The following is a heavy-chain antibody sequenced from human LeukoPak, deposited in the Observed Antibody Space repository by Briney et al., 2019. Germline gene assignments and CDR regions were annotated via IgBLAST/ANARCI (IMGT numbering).Heavy chain of an antibody. D-gene: IGHD3-22*01. CDR2: ISWNSGSI. CDR3: AKAGNYYDSSGLYYGMDV. Sequence: GGSLRLSCAASGLTFDDYAMHWVRQAPGKGLEWVSGISWNSGSIGYADSVKGRFTISRDNAKNSLYLQMNSLRAEDTALYYCAKAGNYYDSSGLYYGMDVWGQGTTVTVSS. J-gene: IGHJ6*02. CDR1: GLTFDDYA. V-gene: IGHV3-9*01.